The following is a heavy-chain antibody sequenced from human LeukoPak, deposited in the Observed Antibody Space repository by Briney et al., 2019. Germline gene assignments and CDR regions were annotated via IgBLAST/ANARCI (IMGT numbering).Heavy chain of an antibody. CDR2: ISYDGSNK. CDR1: GFTFSSYG. Sequence: GGSLRLSCAASGFTFSSYGMHWVRQAPGKGLEWVAVISYDGSNKYYADSVKGRFTISRDNSKNTLYLQMNSLRAGDTAVYYCADYDYVWGSYRQGYWGQGTLVTVSS. V-gene: IGHV3-30*03. D-gene: IGHD3-16*02. CDR3: ADYDYVWGSYRQGY. J-gene: IGHJ4*02.